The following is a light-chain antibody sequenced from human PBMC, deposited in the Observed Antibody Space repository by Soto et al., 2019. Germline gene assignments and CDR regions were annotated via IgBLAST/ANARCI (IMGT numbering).Light chain of an antibody. Sequence: IQMTKSPSTLSASVGDSVTITCRASQNIYSWMAWYQQKPGKAPKLLIYDASSLESGVPTRFSGSGYGTAITLNIISLQPDDIATYYCQQYNSDFGSGTKGAI. J-gene: IGKJ3*01. CDR3: QQYNSD. CDR1: QNIYSW. CDR2: DAS. V-gene: IGKV1-5*01.